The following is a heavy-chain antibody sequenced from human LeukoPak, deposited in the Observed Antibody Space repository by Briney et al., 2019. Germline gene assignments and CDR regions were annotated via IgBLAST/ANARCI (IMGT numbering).Heavy chain of an antibody. Sequence: GASVKVSCKASGYTFTGYYMHWVRQAPGQGLEWMGWIKPNNGGTNYAQKFQGRVTMTRDTSISTAYMELSRLRSDDTAVYYCARARGDIVVVLAAIWFDPWGQGTLVTVSS. CDR2: IKPNNGGT. CDR1: GYTFTGYY. CDR3: ARARGDIVVVLAAIWFDP. J-gene: IGHJ5*02. V-gene: IGHV1-2*02. D-gene: IGHD2-2*01.